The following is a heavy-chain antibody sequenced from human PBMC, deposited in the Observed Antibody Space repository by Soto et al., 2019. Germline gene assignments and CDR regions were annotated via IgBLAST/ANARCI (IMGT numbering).Heavy chain of an antibody. D-gene: IGHD3-3*01. V-gene: IGHV1-18*04. J-gene: IGHJ3*01. CDR1: AFTSSC. CDR2: ISTHNGNT. CDR3: AREGILGLFDAYDL. Sequence: XSVKVSCKASAFTSSCISWVRQAPGHGLEWMGWISTHNGNTIYAQKFQGRVMMTIDTSTTTVYMDLRSLRSDDTAVYFCAREGILGLFDAYDLWGQGTKVTVSS.